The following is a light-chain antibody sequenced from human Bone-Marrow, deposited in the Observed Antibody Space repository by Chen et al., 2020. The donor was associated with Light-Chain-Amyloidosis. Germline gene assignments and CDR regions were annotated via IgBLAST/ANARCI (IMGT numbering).Light chain of an antibody. J-gene: IGKJ2*01. CDR2: GAS. CDR3: QQYGSSLYT. V-gene: IGKV3-20*01. CDR1: QSVSSSY. Sequence: EIVLTQSPGTLSLSPGERATLSCRASQSVSSSYLAWYQQKPGQAPRLLTYGASSRATGIPDRFSGSGSGTDFTLTISRLEPEDFAVYYCQQYGSSLYTFGQGIKLEIK.